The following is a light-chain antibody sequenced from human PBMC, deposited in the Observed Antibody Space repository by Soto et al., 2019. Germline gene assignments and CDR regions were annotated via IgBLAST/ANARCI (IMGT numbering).Light chain of an antibody. CDR3: QQSYSTPQT. J-gene: IGKJ1*01. V-gene: IGKV1-39*01. Sequence: DIQMTQSPSTLSASVGDRVTIACRASQSISSWLSWYQQKPGKAPKLLIYSASTLQSGVPSRFSGSGSETEFSLTIRALQPEDFATYYCQQSYSTPQTFGQGTKVDI. CDR1: QSISSW. CDR2: SAS.